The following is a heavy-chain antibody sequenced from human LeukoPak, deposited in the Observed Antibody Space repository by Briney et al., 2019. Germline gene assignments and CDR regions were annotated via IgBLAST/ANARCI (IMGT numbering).Heavy chain of an antibody. CDR2: IKSKTDGGTT. J-gene: IGHJ4*02. CDR1: RFSICYAL. Sequence: RLSCTPSRFSICYALLLCTRGARGEGLERLGRIKSKTDGGTTDYAAPVKGRFTISRDDSKNTLYLQMNSLKTEDTAVYYCTTEWLAATFDYWGQGTLVTVSS. V-gene: IGHV3-15*01. CDR3: TTEWLAATFDY. D-gene: IGHD2-15*01.